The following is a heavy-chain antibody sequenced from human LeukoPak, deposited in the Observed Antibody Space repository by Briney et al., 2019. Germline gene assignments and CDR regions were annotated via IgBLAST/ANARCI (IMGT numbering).Heavy chain of an antibody. CDR2: MSYSGDT. Sequence: SETLSLTCTVSGDPMTPYYWSWIRQPPGKGLEWIGYMSYSGDTRYNPYLKSRVTISVDASNNQFSLRLTSMTAADTATYYCARDGRGGLFYYFDSWGPGTLVTVSS. V-gene: IGHV4-59*01. CDR3: ARDGRGGLFYYFDS. CDR1: GDPMTPYY. J-gene: IGHJ4*02. D-gene: IGHD3-16*01.